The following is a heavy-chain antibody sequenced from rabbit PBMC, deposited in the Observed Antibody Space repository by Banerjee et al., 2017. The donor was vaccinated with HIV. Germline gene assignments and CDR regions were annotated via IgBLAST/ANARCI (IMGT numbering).Heavy chain of an antibody. D-gene: IGHD1-1*01. J-gene: IGHJ4*01. CDR3: ARWRGSDFYGDL. CDR1: GFSFSSNYW. CDR2: IYAGSSGST. Sequence: QSLEESGGDLVKPGASLTLTCTASGFSFSSNYWICWVRQAPGKGLEWIACIYAGSSGSTYYASWAKGRFTISKASSTTVTLQMTSLTAADTATYFCARWRGSDFYGDLWGPGTLVTVS. V-gene: IGHV1S40*01.